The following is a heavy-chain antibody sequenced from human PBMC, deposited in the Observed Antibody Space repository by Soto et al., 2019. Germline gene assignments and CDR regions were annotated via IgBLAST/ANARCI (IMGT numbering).Heavy chain of an antibody. Sequence: EVQLVESGGGLVQPGGSLTLSCAASGFTFNSYEMNWVRQAPGKGLEWVSYISSSGKTIYYAGSVKGRFTITRENAKNSLPPQVNSLRAEDRSVYYWARAPKAVTPHYGKDVWGQGTTVPVSS. V-gene: IGHV3-48*03. CDR2: ISSSGKTI. CDR3: ARAPKAVTPHYGKDV. CDR1: GFTFNSYE. D-gene: IGHD4-4*01. J-gene: IGHJ6*02.